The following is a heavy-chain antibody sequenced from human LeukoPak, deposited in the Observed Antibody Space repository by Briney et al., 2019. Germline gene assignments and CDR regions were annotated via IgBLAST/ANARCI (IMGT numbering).Heavy chain of an antibody. V-gene: IGHV4-39*07. CDR3: ASPGYGDSDAFDI. Sequence: SQTLSLTCTVSGGSISSGGYYWSWIRQHPGKGLEWIGSIYYSGSTYYNPSLKSRVTISVDTSKNQFSLKLSSVTAADTAVYYCASPGYGDSDAFDIWGQGTMVTVSS. J-gene: IGHJ3*02. CDR1: GGSISSGGYY. D-gene: IGHD4-17*01. CDR2: IYYSGST.